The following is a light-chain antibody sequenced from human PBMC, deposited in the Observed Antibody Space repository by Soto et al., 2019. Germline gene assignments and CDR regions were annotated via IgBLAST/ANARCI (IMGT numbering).Light chain of an antibody. CDR1: QSINNY. J-gene: IGKJ4*01. V-gene: IGKV3-11*01. Sequence: EIVLTQSPVTLSLSPGERATLSCRASQSINNYLAWYPQKPGQPPRLLIYDASNRATAIPVRFSGSGSGTDFTLTISSLEPEDSAGYYCQYRGICPPGATFGSGTKVESK. CDR3: QYRGICPPGAT. CDR2: DAS.